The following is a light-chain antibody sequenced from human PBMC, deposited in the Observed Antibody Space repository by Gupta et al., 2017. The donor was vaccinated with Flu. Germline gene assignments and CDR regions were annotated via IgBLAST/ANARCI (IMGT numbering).Light chain of an antibody. J-gene: IGLJ2*01. CDR3: SSYTIRTTLV. V-gene: IGLV2-14*01. Sequence: QSALTQPASVSGSPGQSITISCTGTSSDVGGYNYFSWYQQNPGKAPKLMVYEVSNRPSGVTTRFSGSKSGTTASLTSSGLQAEDEADYYCSSYTIRTTLVFGGGTKLTVL. CDR2: EVS. CDR1: SSDVGGYNY.